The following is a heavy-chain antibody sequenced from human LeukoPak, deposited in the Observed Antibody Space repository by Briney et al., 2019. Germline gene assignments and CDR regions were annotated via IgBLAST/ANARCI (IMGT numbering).Heavy chain of an antibody. CDR2: ISAYNGNT. Sequence: ASVKVSCKASGYSFTSFGISWVRQAPGQGLEWVGWISAYNGNTRSAQKFQGRVSMTTDTSTSTAYMELRSLRFDDTAVFYCVRDLGVDTSMIFFDFWGQGALVTVSS. J-gene: IGHJ4*02. CDR1: GYSFTSFG. D-gene: IGHD3/OR15-3a*01. CDR3: VRDLGVDTSMIFFDF. V-gene: IGHV1-18*01.